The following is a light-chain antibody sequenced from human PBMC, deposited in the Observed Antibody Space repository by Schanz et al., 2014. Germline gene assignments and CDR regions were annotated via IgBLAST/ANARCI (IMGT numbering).Light chain of an antibody. CDR2: EGS. J-gene: IGLJ3*02. CDR1: SSDVGGYNY. Sequence: QSALTQPPSASGSPGQSVTISCTGTSSDVGGYNYVSWYQPHQGKAPKLMIYEGSKRPSGVPDRFSGSRSGNTASLTVSGVQAEGGADYYCTSYTSIRTWVFGGGTKRPVL. CDR3: TSYTSIRTWV. V-gene: IGLV2-8*01.